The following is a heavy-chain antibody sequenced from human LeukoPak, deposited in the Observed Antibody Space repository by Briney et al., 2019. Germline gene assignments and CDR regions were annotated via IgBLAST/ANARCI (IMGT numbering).Heavy chain of an antibody. V-gene: IGHV3-7*01. CDR2: IKQDGSET. Sequence: GGSLRLSCAASGFTFSSYWMNWVRQAPGKGLEWVANIKQDGSETYYADSVKGRFTISRDNAKNSLYLQMNSLRAEDTAVYYCARELESVDYWGQGTLVTVSS. J-gene: IGHJ4*02. D-gene: IGHD1-1*01. CDR1: GFTFSSYW. CDR3: ARELESVDY.